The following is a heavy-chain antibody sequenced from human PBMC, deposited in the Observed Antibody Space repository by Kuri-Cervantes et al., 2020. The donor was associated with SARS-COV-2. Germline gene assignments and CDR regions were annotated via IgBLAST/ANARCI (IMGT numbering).Heavy chain of an antibody. Sequence: GSLRLSCTVSGYSISSGYYWGWIRQPPGKGLEWIGSIYHSGSTYYNPSLKSRVTISVDTSKNQFSLKLSSVTAADTAVYYCAREWAYIAAAALETDYWGQGTLVTGLL. D-gene: IGHD6-13*01. CDR1: GYSISSGYY. V-gene: IGHV4-38-2*02. CDR3: AREWAYIAAAALETDY. J-gene: IGHJ4*02. CDR2: IYHSGST.